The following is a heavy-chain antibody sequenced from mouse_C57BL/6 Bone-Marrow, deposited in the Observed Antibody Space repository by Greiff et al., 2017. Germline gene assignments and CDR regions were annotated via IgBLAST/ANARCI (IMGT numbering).Heavy chain of an antibody. J-gene: IGHJ2*01. CDR3: ARGPLLFDY. CDR2: INPYNGGT. Sequence: VQLQQSGPVLVKPGASVKMSCKASGYTFTDYYMNWVKQSHGKSLEWIGVINPYNGGTSYNQKFKGKATLTVDKSSSTAYMELNSLTSEDSAVYYCARGPLLFDYGGQGTTLTVSS. CDR1: GYTFTDYY. V-gene: IGHV1-19*01.